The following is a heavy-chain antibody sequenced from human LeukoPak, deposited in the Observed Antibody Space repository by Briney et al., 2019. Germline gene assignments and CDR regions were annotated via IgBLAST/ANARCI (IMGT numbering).Heavy chain of an antibody. CDR3: AKDGFLLWRGAFDI. CDR2: INPNSGGT. D-gene: IGHD2-21*01. J-gene: IGHJ3*02. Sequence: ASVKVSCKASGYTFTGYYMHWLRQAPGQGLEWMGWINPNSGGTNYAEKFQGRVTMTSDTSISTAYMELTRLRSDDTAVYYCAKDGFLLWRGAFDIWGQGTMVTVSS. V-gene: IGHV1-2*02. CDR1: GYTFTGYY.